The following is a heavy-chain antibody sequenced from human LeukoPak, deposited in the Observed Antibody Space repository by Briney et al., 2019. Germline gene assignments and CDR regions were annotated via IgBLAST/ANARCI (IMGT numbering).Heavy chain of an antibody. V-gene: IGHV3-53*01. CDR3: ARGPLTIEYNAMDV. CDR2: IYSGVST. D-gene: IGHD3-10*01. Sequence: PGGSLRLSCAASGFTVSSNYMSWVRQAPGKGLEWVSIIYSGVSTYYADSVKGRFTISRDNSKNTLYLQMNSLRAEDTAVYYCARGPLTIEYNAMDVWGQGTTVTVSS. J-gene: IGHJ6*02. CDR1: GFTVSSNY.